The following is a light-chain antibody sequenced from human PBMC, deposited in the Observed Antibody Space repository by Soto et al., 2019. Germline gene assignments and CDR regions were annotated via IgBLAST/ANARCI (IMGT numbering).Light chain of an antibody. CDR2: EVS. J-gene: IGLJ1*01. CDR1: SNDVGGYNF. CDR3: TSYAGTNSFEV. V-gene: IGLV2-8*01. Sequence: QSALTQPPSASGSPGHSVTISCTGTSNDVGGYNFVSWYQQHPGKAPKLLIYEVSKRPSGVPDRFSGSKSGNTASLTVSGLQAEDEADYYCTSYAGTNSFEVFGGGTKVTVL.